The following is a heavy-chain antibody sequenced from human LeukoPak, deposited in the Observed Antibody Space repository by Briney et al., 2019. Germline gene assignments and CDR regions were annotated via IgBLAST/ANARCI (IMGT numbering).Heavy chain of an antibody. D-gene: IGHD6-13*01. Sequence: GGSLRLSCAASGFTFDDYAMHWVRQAPGKGLEWVSAISGSGGSTYYADSVKGRFTISRDNSKNTLYLQMNSLRAEDTAVYYCAKVRGRQQLDAFDIWGQGTMVTVSS. CDR1: GFTFDDYA. J-gene: IGHJ3*02. CDR2: ISGSGGST. CDR3: AKVRGRQQLDAFDI. V-gene: IGHV3-23*01.